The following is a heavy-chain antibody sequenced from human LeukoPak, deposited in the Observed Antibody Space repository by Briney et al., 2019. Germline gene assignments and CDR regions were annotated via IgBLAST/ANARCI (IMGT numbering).Heavy chain of an antibody. V-gene: IGHV4-39*07. D-gene: IGHD3-22*01. CDR1: GGSISSTSYY. J-gene: IGHJ4*02. CDR3: AREEGRYYDTSGLFDY. Sequence: SETPSLTCTVSGGSISSTSYYWGWIRQPPGKGLEWIGSFSYSGSTYYNPSLKSRVTISVDTSKNQFSLKLSSVTAADTAVFYCAREEGRYYDTSGLFDYWGQGTLVTVSS. CDR2: FSYSGST.